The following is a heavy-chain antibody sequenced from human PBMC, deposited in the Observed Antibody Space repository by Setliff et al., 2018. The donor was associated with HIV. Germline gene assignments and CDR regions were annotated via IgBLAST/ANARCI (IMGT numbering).Heavy chain of an antibody. CDR1: GGSFSGYF. V-gene: IGHV4-34*01. CDR3: ARGAIAVAATTSFHH. CDR2: IHHSGGT. Sequence: LSLTCAVYGGSFSGYFWSWVRQPPGKGLEWIGDIHHSGGTNYNPTLKSRVTVSVDTSKNQFSLKLTSVTAADTAVYYCARGAIAVAATTSFHHWGQGSQVTVSS. D-gene: IGHD6-19*01. J-gene: IGHJ1*01.